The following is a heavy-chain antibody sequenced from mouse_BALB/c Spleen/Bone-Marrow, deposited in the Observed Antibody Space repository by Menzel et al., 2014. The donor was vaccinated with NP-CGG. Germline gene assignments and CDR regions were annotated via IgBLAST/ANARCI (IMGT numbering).Heavy chain of an antibody. V-gene: IGHV4-1*02. D-gene: IGHD1-1*01. CDR3: AGLNYYGNLFV. Sequence: EVMLVESGGGLVQPGGSLKLSCAASGFDFSRYWMSWVRQAPGKGLEWIGEINPESSTINYTPSLKDKFIISRDNAKNTLYLQMSKVRSEDTALYYCAGLNYYGNLFVWGAGTTVTVSS. J-gene: IGHJ1*01. CDR2: INPESSTI. CDR1: GFDFSRYW.